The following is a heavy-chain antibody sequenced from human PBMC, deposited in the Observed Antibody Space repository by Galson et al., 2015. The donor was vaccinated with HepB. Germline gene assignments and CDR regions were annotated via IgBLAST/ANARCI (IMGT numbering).Heavy chain of an antibody. Sequence: SLRLSCAASGFTFSNAWMSWVRQAPGKGLEWVGRIKSKTDGGTTDYAAPVKGRFTISRDDSKNTLYLQMNSLKTEDTAVYYCTTDRTIYGDYGLGGWFDPWGQGTLVTVSS. J-gene: IGHJ5*02. CDR3: TTDRTIYGDYGLGGWFDP. V-gene: IGHV3-15*01. CDR2: IKSKTDGGTT. CDR1: GFTFSNAW. D-gene: IGHD4-17*01.